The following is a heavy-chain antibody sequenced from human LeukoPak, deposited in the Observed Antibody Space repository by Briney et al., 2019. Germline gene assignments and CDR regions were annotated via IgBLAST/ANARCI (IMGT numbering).Heavy chain of an antibody. V-gene: IGHV4-61*10. CDR1: GGSISSGSYY. CDR3: ARGPDFWSGYTLFRAFDI. Sequence: SQTLSLTCTVSGGSISSGSYYWSWIRQPAGKGLEWIGYIYYSGSTNYNPSLKSRVTMSVDTSKNQFSLKLSSVTAADTAVYYCARGPDFWSGYTLFRAFDIWGQGTMVTVSS. D-gene: IGHD3-3*01. J-gene: IGHJ3*02. CDR2: IYYSGST.